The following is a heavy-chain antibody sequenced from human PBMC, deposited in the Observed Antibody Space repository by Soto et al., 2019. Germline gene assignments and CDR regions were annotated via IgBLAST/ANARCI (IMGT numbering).Heavy chain of an antibody. CDR2: INHSASN. D-gene: IGHD2-15*01. V-gene: IGHV4-34*01. CDR3: ARENRGAYSRWHLVDV. CDR1: GVSISGYY. Sequence: SETLSLTCYVSGVSISGYYWSWIRQPPGKGLEWIGEINHSASNNYNPWLQSGVTRSVEKSKDQSSLERSSVAAAVTVVSWSARENRGAYSRWHLVDVWGQGTAVTVSS. J-gene: IGHJ6*02.